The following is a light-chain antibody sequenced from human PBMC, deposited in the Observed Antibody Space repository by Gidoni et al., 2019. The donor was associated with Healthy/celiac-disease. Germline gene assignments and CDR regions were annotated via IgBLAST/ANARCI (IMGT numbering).Light chain of an antibody. J-gene: IGKJ1*01. V-gene: IGKV1-39*01. Sequence: DIQMTQSPSSLSASVGDRVTITCRASQSISSYLNLYQQKPGKAPKLLIYAASSLQSGVPSRFSGSGSGTYFTLTISSLQPEDFATYYCQQSYSTPRTCGQGTKVEIK. CDR3: QQSYSTPRT. CDR1: QSISSY. CDR2: AAS.